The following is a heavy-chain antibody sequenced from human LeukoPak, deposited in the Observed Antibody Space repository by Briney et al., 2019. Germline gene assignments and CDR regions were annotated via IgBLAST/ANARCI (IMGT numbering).Heavy chain of an antibody. V-gene: IGHV3-43*01. CDR3: AKDYGGDYGDYAYRRGGLDY. CDR1: GFTFDDYT. J-gene: IGHJ4*02. CDR2: ISWDGGST. Sequence: PGGSLRLSCAASGFTFDDYTMHWVRQAPGKGLEWVSLISWDGGSTYYADSVKGRFTISRDNSKNSLYLQMNSLRTEDTALYYCAKDYGGDYGDYAYRRGGLDYWGQGTLVTVSS. D-gene: IGHD4-17*01.